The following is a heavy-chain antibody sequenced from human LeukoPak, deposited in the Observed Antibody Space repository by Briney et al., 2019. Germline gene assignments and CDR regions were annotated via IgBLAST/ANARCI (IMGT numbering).Heavy chain of an antibody. CDR1: GFTFSSYW. Sequence: GGSLRLSCAASGFTFSSYWMSWVRQAPGKGLEWVANIKQDGSEKYYVDSVKGRFTISRDDAKNSLYLQMNSLRAEDTAVYYCARGSGIAAAGNKFDYWGQGTLVTVSS. D-gene: IGHD6-13*01. CDR3: ARGSGIAAAGNKFDY. CDR2: IKQDGSEK. V-gene: IGHV3-7*01. J-gene: IGHJ4*02.